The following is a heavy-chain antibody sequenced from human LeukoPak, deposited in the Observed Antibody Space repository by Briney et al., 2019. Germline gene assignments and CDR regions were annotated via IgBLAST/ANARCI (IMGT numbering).Heavy chain of an antibody. CDR3: ARGEMITFGGVIVISTFDI. Sequence: GASVTVSCKASGYTFTGYYIQWVRQAPGQGLEGMGYINPNSGGTNYAQEFQGRVTMTRDTSISTAYMELSRLTSDDTAVYYCARGEMITFGGVIVISTFDIWGQGTMVTVS. V-gene: IGHV1-2*02. CDR2: INPNSGGT. J-gene: IGHJ3*02. D-gene: IGHD3-16*02. CDR1: GYTFTGYY.